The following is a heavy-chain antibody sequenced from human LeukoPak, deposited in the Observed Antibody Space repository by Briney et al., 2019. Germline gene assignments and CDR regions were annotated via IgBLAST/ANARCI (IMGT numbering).Heavy chain of an antibody. V-gene: IGHV1-24*01. CDR1: GYTLTELS. CDR3: ATDPSPATGGWYDFWFDP. Sequence: ASVKVSCKVSGYTLTELSMHWVRQAPGKGLEWMGGFDPEDGETIYAQKFQGRVTMTEDTSTDTAYMELSSLRSEDTAVYYCATDPSPATGGWYDFWFDPWGQGTLVTVSS. D-gene: IGHD6-19*01. J-gene: IGHJ5*02. CDR2: FDPEDGET.